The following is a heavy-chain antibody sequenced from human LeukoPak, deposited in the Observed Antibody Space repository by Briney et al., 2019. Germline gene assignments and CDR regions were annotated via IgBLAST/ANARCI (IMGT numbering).Heavy chain of an antibody. D-gene: IGHD5-18*01. CDR2: ISSSSSYI. V-gene: IGHV3-21*01. CDR1: GFTFSSYS. J-gene: IGHJ6*02. Sequence: KPGVSLRLSCAASGFTFSSYSMNWVRQAPGKGLEWVSSISSSSSYIYYADSVKGRFTISRDNAKNSLYLQMNSLRAEDTAVYYCARDNRRYSPVVYYGVDVWGQGTTVTVSS. CDR3: ARDNRRYSPVVYYGVDV.